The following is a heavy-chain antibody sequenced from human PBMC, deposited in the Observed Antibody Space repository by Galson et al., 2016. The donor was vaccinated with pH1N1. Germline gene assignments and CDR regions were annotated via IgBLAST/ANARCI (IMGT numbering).Heavy chain of an antibody. Sequence: SLRLSCAASGFTFSRYWMHWVRQGPGKGLVWVSRINSDGSSRSHADSVEGRFTISRDNDKKTLYLQMNSLRAEDTGVYYCTRDRAFGDYGGSSDIWGQGTMVTVSS. J-gene: IGHJ3*02. CDR2: INSDGSSR. V-gene: IGHV3-74*01. CDR3: TRDRAFGDYGGSSDI. CDR1: GFTFSRYW. D-gene: IGHD4/OR15-4a*01.